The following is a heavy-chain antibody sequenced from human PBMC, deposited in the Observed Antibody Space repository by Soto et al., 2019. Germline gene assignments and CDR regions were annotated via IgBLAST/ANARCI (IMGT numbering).Heavy chain of an antibody. V-gene: IGHV1-46*01. J-gene: IGHJ5*02. Sequence: ASVKVSCKASGYTFTSYYXHWVRXXXXXXXEWMGIINPSGGSTSYAQKFQGRVTMTRDTSTSTVYMELSSLRSEDTAVYYCAREDCSGGSCYTMGWFDPWGQGTLVTVSS. CDR3: AREDCSGGSCYTMGWFDP. CDR1: GYTFTSYY. D-gene: IGHD2-15*01. CDR2: INPSGGST.